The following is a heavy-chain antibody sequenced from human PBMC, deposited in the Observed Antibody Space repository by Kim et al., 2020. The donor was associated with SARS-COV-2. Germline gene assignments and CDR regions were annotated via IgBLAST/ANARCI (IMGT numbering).Heavy chain of an antibody. V-gene: IGHV3-30*18. D-gene: IGHD4-17*01. CDR2: ISYDGSNK. Sequence: GGSLRLSCAASGFTFSSYGMHWVRQAPGKGLEWVAVISYDGSNKYYADSVKGRFTISRDNSKNTLYLQMNSLRAEDTAVYYCAKTLWADYGGRRVDYYYYYYIDVWGKGTTVTVSS. CDR3: AKTLWADYGGRRVDYYYYYYIDV. J-gene: IGHJ6*03. CDR1: GFTFSSYG.